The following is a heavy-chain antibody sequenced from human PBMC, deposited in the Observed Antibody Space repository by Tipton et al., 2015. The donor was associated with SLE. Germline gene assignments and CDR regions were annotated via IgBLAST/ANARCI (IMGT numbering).Heavy chain of an antibody. Sequence: SLRLSCAASGFTFSDYYMSWIRQAPGQGLEWVSYISSSGSTIYYADSVKGRFTISRDNATNSLYLQMNSLRAEDTAVYYCARGRCSSTSCYYYYYMDVCGKGTTGTVSS. CDR2: ISSSGSTI. CDR1: GFTFSDYY. J-gene: IGHJ6*03. V-gene: IGHV3-11*04. D-gene: IGHD2-2*01. CDR3: ARGRCSSTSCYYYYYMDV.